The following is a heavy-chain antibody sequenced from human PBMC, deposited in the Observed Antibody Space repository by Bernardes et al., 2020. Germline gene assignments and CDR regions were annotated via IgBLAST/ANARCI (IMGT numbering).Heavy chain of an antibody. CDR1: GFTFSSYA. J-gene: IGHJ3*02. CDR2: ISSNGGST. Sequence: GGSLRLSCLASGFTFSSYAMHWVRQAPGKGLDYVSAISSNGGSTYYADSVKGRFTISRDNSKNTLYLQMSSLRAEDTAVYYCVKDLYMVRGVISALSAFDIWGQGTMVTVSS. V-gene: IGHV3-64D*06. CDR3: VKDLYMVRGVISALSAFDI. D-gene: IGHD3-10*01.